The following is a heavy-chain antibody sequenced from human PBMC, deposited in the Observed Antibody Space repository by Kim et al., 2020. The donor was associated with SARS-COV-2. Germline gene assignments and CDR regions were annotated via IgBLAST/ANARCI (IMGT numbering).Heavy chain of an antibody. J-gene: IGHJ3*02. D-gene: IGHD3-22*01. V-gene: IGHV4-39*07. Sequence: LQSRVTISVDSSQNQFSMKLSSVTAADTAVYYCARENHGITMIARAFDIWGQGTMVTVSS. CDR3: ARENHGITMIARAFDI.